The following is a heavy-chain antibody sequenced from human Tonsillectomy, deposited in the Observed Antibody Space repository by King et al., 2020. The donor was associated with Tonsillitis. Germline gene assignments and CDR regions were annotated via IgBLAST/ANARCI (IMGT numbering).Heavy chain of an antibody. V-gene: IGHV5-51*01. CDR1: GYSFTNYW. J-gene: IGHJ3*02. CDR2: IYPGDSDT. D-gene: IGHD6-13*01. CDR3: ARQSRQQLIWDAFHI. Sequence: QLVQSGAEVKKPGESLKISCKGSGYSFTNYWIGWVRQMPGKGLEWMGIIYPGDSDTTYSPSFQGQVTISADKSISTAYLQWSSLKASDTAMYYCARQSRQQLIWDAFHIWGQGTMVTVSS.